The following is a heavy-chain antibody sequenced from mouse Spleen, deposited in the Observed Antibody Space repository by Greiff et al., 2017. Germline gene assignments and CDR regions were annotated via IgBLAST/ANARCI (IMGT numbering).Heavy chain of an antibody. D-gene: IGHD1-1*02. J-gene: IGHJ4*01. CDR1: GYTFTSYW. CDR3: ASRWDYAMDY. V-gene: IGHV14-2*01. Sequence: VQLQQPGAELVKPGASVKVSCKASGYTFTSYWMHWVKQRPGQGLEWIGRIHPEDGETKYAPKFQGKATITADTSSNTAYLQLSSLTSEDTAVYYCASRWDYAMDYWGQGTSVTVSS. CDR2: IHPEDGET.